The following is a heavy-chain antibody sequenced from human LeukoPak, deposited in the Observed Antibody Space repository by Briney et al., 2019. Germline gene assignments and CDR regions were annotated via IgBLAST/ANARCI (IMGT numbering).Heavy chain of an antibody. CDR1: GGSIRYYY. D-gene: IGHD2-15*01. Sequence: SETLSLTCTVSGGSIRYYYWSWIRQSPGKGLEWIGYIYYNGSTNYNPSLKSRVTISVDMSKNQFSLKMSSVTAADAAVYYCARKGGLFDYWGQGRLVTVSS. V-gene: IGHV4-59*01. CDR3: ARKGGLFDY. CDR2: IYYNGST. J-gene: IGHJ4*02.